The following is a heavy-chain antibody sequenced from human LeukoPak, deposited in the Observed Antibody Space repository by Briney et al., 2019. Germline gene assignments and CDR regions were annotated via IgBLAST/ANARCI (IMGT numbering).Heavy chain of an antibody. Sequence: GGSLRLSCAASAFTFRNYAMSWVRQAPGKGLEWVSSISGSGFGTYYADSVKGRFTISRDNFKNMLYLHMSSLRSDDTAVYYCARGYYDILTGYYPLDYWGQGTLVTVSS. CDR2: ISGSGFGT. CDR1: AFTFRNYA. D-gene: IGHD3-9*01. CDR3: ARGYYDILTGYYPLDY. V-gene: IGHV3-23*01. J-gene: IGHJ4*02.